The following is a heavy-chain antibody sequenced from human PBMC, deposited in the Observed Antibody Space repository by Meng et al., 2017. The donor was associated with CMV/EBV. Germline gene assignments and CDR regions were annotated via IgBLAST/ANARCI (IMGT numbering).Heavy chain of an antibody. J-gene: IGHJ4*02. CDR3: AAFMVAIGVDY. V-gene: IGHV4-61*02. Sequence: QLHAPAPVLVQPSHTPYITCTASGGSISSGSYYWSWIRQHAGKGLEWIGRIYTSGSTNYNPSLKSRVTISVDTSKNQFSLKLSSVTATDTAVYYCAAFMVAIGVDYWGQGTLVTVSS. CDR2: IYTSGST. CDR1: GGSISSGSYY. D-gene: IGHD5-12*01.